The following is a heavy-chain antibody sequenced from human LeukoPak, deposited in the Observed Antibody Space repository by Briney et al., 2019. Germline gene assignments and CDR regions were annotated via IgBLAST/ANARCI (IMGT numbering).Heavy chain of an antibody. J-gene: IGHJ5*02. CDR1: GFSLSTSGMR. CDR2: IDWDDDK. Sequence: SGPTLVNPTQTLTLTCTFSGFSLSTSGMRVSWIRQPPGKALEWLARIDWDDDKFYSTSLKARLTISTDTSKNQVVLTMTNMDPVDTATYYCARLQGSSLELWFDPWGQGTLVTVSS. V-gene: IGHV2-70*04. CDR3: ARLQGSSLELWFDP. D-gene: IGHD6-13*01.